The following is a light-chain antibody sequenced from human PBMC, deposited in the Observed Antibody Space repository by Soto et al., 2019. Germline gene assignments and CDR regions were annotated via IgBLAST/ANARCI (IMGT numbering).Light chain of an antibody. Sequence: QSVLTQPPSASGTPGQRVTISCSGSNSNTGSNPVHWYQQFPGTAPKVLIYSNYQRPSGVPDRFSGSKSGTSASLAISGLQSEDEADYYCAACDDRVSDRLFGGGTK. V-gene: IGLV1-44*01. CDR2: SNY. J-gene: IGLJ2*01. CDR1: NSNTGSNP. CDR3: AACDDRVSDRL.